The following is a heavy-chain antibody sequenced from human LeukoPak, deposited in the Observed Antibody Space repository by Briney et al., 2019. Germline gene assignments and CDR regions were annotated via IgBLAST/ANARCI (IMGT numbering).Heavy chain of an antibody. CDR2: TYYRSTWYN. J-gene: IGHJ5*02. D-gene: IGHD2-2*01. V-gene: IGHV6-1*01. CDR1: GDSVSSNSVT. Sequence: NRSQTLSLTCAISGDSVSSNSVTWNWIRQSPSRGLEWLGRTYYRSTWYNDYAVSVRGRITVNPDTSKNQFSLHLNSVTPEDTAVYYCARRLTQYDCFDPWGQGILVTVSS. CDR3: ARRLTQYDCFDP.